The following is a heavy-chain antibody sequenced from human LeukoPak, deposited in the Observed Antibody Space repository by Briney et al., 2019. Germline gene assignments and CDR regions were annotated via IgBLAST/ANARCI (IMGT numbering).Heavy chain of an antibody. D-gene: IGHD6-6*01. V-gene: IGHV4-39*01. Sequence: SETLSLTCTVSGGSISSSSYYWGWIRQPPGKGLEWIGSIYYSGSTYYNPSLKSRVTISVDTSKNQFSLKLSSVTAADTAVYYWARQGGQLATFDYWGQGTLVTVSS. CDR3: ARQGGQLATFDY. CDR2: IYYSGST. CDR1: GGSISSSSYY. J-gene: IGHJ4*02.